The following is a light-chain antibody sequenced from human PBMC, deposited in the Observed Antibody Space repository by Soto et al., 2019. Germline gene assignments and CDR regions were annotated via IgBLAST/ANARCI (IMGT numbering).Light chain of an antibody. Sequence: DLQMTQSPSSLSASVGDRVTITCRASQSISSYFNWYQQKPGKATKLLIYAASSLQSGVPSRFSGSGSVTDFTLTISSLQPEDFATYDCQQSYSTPRTFGQGTKLEIK. J-gene: IGKJ2*01. CDR3: QQSYSTPRT. V-gene: IGKV1-39*01. CDR2: AAS. CDR1: QSISSY.